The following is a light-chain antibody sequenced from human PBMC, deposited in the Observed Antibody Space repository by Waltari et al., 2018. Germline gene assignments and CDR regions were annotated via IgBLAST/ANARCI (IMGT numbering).Light chain of an antibody. Sequence: EIVLTQSPNFQSVTPKEKVTITSRASQSIGTSIHWYQQKPDKSPKLLIKYASQSFSGVPSRFSGSGSGTDFTLTINSLEAEDAATYYCHQSYTLPRTFGQGTKVEIK. CDR1: QSIGTS. V-gene: IGKV6-21*01. J-gene: IGKJ1*01. CDR3: HQSYTLPRT. CDR2: YAS.